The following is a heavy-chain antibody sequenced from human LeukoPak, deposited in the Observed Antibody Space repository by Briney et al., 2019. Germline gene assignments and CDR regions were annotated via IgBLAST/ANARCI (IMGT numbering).Heavy chain of an antibody. CDR1: GFTFSSYG. CDR3: ARGIRWASDY. CDR2: ITSNGGTT. D-gene: IGHD4-23*01. Sequence: GGSLRLSCAASGFTFSSYGMVWVRQAPGKGLEYVSGITSNGGTTYYGNSVKGRFTISRDNSKDSLYLQMGSLRTEDMAVYYCARGIRWASDYWGQGTLVTVAS. J-gene: IGHJ4*02. V-gene: IGHV3-64*01.